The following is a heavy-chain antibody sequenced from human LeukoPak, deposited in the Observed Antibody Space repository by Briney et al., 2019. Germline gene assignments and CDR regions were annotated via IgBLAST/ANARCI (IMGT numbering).Heavy chain of an antibody. V-gene: IGHV4-4*07. Sequence: PSETLSLTCTVSGGSISSYYWSWIRQPAGKGLEWIGRIYSSGNTDYNPSLKSRVTMSVDTSKNQFSLKLSSVTAADTAVYYCARVERAVGARGYYFDYWGQGTLVTVSS. D-gene: IGHD1-26*01. CDR1: GGSISSYY. CDR2: IYSSGNT. CDR3: ARVERAVGARGYYFDY. J-gene: IGHJ4*02.